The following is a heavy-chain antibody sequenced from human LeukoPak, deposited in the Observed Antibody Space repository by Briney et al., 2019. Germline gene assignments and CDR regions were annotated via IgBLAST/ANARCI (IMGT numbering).Heavy chain of an antibody. CDR3: ARDLRSSWYGARYYYYGMDV. Sequence: GGSLRLSCAASGFTFSSYSMNWVRQAPGKGLEWVSXISSSSSYIYYADSVKGRFTISRDNAKNSLYLQMNSLRAEDTAVYYCARDLRSSWYGARYYYYGMDVWGQGTTVTVSS. V-gene: IGHV3-21*01. CDR1: GFTFSSYS. D-gene: IGHD6-13*01. CDR2: ISSSSSYI. J-gene: IGHJ6*02.